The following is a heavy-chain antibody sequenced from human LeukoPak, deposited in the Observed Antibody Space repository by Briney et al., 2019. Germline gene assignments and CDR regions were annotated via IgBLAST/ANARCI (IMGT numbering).Heavy chain of an antibody. V-gene: IGHV4-59*12. D-gene: IGHD2-8*02. Sequence: SETLSLTCTVSGGSISSYYWSWIRQPPGKGLEWIGSIYYSGSTYYNPSLKSRVTISVDTSKNQFSLKLSSVTAADTAVYYCAREGRVLGPGAFDIWGQGTMVTVSS. CDR3: AREGRVLGPGAFDI. CDR1: GGSISSYY. J-gene: IGHJ3*02. CDR2: IYYSGST.